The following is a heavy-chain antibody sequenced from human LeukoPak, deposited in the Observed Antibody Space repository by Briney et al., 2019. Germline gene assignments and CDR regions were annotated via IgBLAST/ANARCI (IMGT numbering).Heavy chain of an antibody. V-gene: IGHV4-59*08. J-gene: IGHJ6*03. CDR1: GGSISSYY. CDR3: ASIRIEYSSSGDYYYYMDV. CDR2: IYYSGST. Sequence: PSETLSLTCTVSGGSISSYYWSWIRQPPGKGLEWIGYIYYSGSTNYNPSLKSRVTISVDTSKNQFSLKLSSVTAADTAVYYCASIRIEYSSSGDYYYYMDVWGKGTPVTASS. D-gene: IGHD6-6*01.